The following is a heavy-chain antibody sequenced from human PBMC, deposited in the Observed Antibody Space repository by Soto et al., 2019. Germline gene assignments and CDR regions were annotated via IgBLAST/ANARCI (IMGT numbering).Heavy chain of an antibody. Sequence: ASVKVSCKASGYTFTNYAMHWVRQAPGQRLEWMGWINAGNGNTKYSQKLQGRVTITRDTSASTAYMELSSLRSEDTAVYYCASSRYDILTGLDYFAYWGQGTLVTVPQ. V-gene: IGHV1-3*01. J-gene: IGHJ4*02. CDR2: INAGNGNT. CDR1: GYTFTNYA. D-gene: IGHD3-9*01. CDR3: ASSRYDILTGLDYFAY.